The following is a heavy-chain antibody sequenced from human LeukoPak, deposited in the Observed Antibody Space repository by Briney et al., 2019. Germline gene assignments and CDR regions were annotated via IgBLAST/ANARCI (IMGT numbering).Heavy chain of an antibody. CDR1: GFTFSSYW. D-gene: IGHD3-22*01. Sequence: GGSLRLSCAASGFTFSSYWMHWVRQAPGKGLVWVSRINSDGSSTSYADSVKGRLTISRDNAKNTLYLQMNSLRAEDTAVYYCARDQFGYDSSGYYYYFDYWGQGTLVTVSS. CDR2: INSDGSST. J-gene: IGHJ4*02. V-gene: IGHV3-74*01. CDR3: ARDQFGYDSSGYYYYFDY.